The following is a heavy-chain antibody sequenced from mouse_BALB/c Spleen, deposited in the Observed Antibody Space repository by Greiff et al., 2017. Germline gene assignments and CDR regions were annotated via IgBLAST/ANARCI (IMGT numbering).Heavy chain of an antibody. V-gene: IGHV1S81*02. D-gene: IGHD1-1*01. CDR2: INPSNGRT. J-gene: IGHJ1*01. Sequence: QVQLQQPGAELVKPGASVKLSCKASGYTFTSYWMHWVKQRPGQGLEWIVEINPSNGRTNYNEKFKSKATLTVDKSSSTAYMQLSSLTSEDSAVYYCARVTTVHWYFDVWGAGTTVTVSS. CDR3: ARVTTVHWYFDV. CDR1: GYTFTSYW.